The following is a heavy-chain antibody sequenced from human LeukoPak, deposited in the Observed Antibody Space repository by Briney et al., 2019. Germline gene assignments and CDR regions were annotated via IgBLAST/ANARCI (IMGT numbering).Heavy chain of an antibody. Sequence: GGSLRLSCTVSGFTFSSYSINWVRQAPGKGLEWVSYMTGSSSYIFYADSVKGRFTISRDNAKNSLYLQMNSLRAEDTAVYYCARVSDGDWFDPWGQGTLVTVSS. CDR1: GFTFSSYS. V-gene: IGHV3-21*04. D-gene: IGHD3-10*01. J-gene: IGHJ5*02. CDR3: ARVSDGDWFDP. CDR2: MTGSSSYI.